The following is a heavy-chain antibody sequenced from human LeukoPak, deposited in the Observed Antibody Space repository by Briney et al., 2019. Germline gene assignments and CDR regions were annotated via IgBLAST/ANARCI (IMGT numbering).Heavy chain of an antibody. V-gene: IGHV3-7*01. CDR1: GFTFRNYW. Sequence: GGSLRLSCAASGFTFRNYWMNWARQAPGKGLEWVAYINQGGSEKQHADSVKGRFTISRDNARSSLYLQMNSLRAEDTAVYYCARGHHGMDVWGQGTTVTVSS. J-gene: IGHJ6*02. CDR3: ARGHHGMDV. CDR2: INQGGSEK.